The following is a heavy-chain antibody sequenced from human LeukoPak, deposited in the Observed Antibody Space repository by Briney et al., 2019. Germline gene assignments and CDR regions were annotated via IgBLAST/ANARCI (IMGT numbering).Heavy chain of an antibody. CDR3: ARDAGNSGYGCDL. Sequence: GGSLRLSCVASGFTFSSYAMHWVRQAPGKGLEWVAVISYDGSNKYYADSVKGRFTISRDNARNSLYLQMNNLRGEDTAIYYCARDAGNSGYGCDLWGQGTLVTVSS. D-gene: IGHD5-12*01. J-gene: IGHJ5*02. CDR1: GFTFSSYA. V-gene: IGHV3-30-3*01. CDR2: ISYDGSNK.